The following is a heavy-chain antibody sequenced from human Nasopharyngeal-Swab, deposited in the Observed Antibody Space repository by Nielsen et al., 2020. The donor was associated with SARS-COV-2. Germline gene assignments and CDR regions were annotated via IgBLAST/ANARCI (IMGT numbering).Heavy chain of an antibody. CDR1: GFTFDDYA. J-gene: IGHJ4*02. CDR2: STGDNGST. D-gene: IGHD6-13*01. Sequence: GESLKISCAASGFTFDDYAMHWVRQAPGKGLEWVSLSTGDNGSTYYADSVKGRFTISRDNSKNSLFLQMNSLRTEDTALYYCAMGSSSWLTPFDYWGQGTLVTVSS. CDR3: AMGSSSWLTPFDY. V-gene: IGHV3-43*02.